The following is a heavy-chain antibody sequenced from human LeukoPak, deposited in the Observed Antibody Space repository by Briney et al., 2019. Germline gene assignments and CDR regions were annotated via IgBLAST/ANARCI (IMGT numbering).Heavy chain of an antibody. CDR3: ASSEVRRSSVLDY. CDR1: GYNFTSYY. Sequence: GASVNVSCKASGYNFTSYYMHWVRQAPGQGLEWMGIINPSGGSTSYAQKFQGRVTMTRDTSTSTVYMELSSLRSEDTAVYYCASSEVRRSSVLDYWGQGTLVTVSS. V-gene: IGHV1-46*01. J-gene: IGHJ4*02. CDR2: INPSGGST. D-gene: IGHD6-6*01.